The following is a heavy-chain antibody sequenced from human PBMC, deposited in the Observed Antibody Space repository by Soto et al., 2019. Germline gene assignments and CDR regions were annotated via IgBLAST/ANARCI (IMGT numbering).Heavy chain of an antibody. CDR1: GFTFSDYY. Sequence: LRLSCAASGFTFSDYYMSWIRQAPGKGLEWVSYISSSGSTIYYADSVKGRFTISRDNAKNSLYLQMNSLRAEDTAVYYCASNTVQGPFTEFDPWGQGTLVTVSS. V-gene: IGHV3-11*01. J-gene: IGHJ5*02. CDR2: ISSSGSTI. D-gene: IGHD2-2*02. CDR3: ASNTVQGPFTEFDP.